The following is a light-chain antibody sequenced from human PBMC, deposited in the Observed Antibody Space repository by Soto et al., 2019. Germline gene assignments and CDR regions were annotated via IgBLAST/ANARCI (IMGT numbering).Light chain of an antibody. CDR3: QQANSFPLT. Sequence: DIQMTQLPSSMSASVGDRVTITCRASQGISRWLAWYHQKPGKAPNHLIYSASTLHSGVPSSFSGSGSGTDFTLTISSLQPEDFGTYYCQQANSFPLTCGPGTKVDMK. J-gene: IGKJ3*01. CDR2: SAS. V-gene: IGKV1-12*01. CDR1: QGISRW.